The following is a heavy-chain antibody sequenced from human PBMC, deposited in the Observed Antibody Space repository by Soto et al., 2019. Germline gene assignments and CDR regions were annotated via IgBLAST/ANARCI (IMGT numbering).Heavy chain of an antibody. V-gene: IGHV3-23*01. CDR3: AKPGLRFGELSQRDY. D-gene: IGHD3-10*01. Sequence: EVQLLESGGGLVQPGGSLRLSCAASGFTFSSYAMSWVRQAPGKGLEWVSAISGSGGSIYYADSVKGRFTISRDNSKNTLYLQMNSLRAEDTAVYYCAKPGLRFGELSQRDYWGQGTLVTVSS. J-gene: IGHJ4*02. CDR2: ISGSGGSI. CDR1: GFTFSSYA.